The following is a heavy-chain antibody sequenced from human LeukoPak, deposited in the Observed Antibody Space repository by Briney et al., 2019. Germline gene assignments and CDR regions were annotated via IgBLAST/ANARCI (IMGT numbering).Heavy chain of an antibody. CDR2: INAYNGNT. CDR3: ARGRSGAAAGGGGLDY. J-gene: IGHJ4*02. V-gene: IGHV1-18*01. D-gene: IGHD6-13*01. CDR1: GYTFTSYG. Sequence: ASVKVSCKASGYTFTSYGISWVRQAPGQGLEWMGWINAYNGNTNYAQKFQGRVTMTTDTSTSTAYMELRSLRSDDTAVYYCARGRSGAAAGGGGLDYWGQGTLVTVSS.